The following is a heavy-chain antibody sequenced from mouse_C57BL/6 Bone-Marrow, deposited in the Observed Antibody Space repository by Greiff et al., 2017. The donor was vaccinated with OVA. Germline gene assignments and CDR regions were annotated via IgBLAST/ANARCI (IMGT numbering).Heavy chain of an antibody. CDR1: GYTFTSYW. V-gene: IGHV1-74*01. Sequence: QVQLPQPGAELVKPGASVKVSCKASGYTFTSYWMHWVKQRPGQGLEWIGRIHPSDSDPNYNQTFKGKATLTVDKSSRTAYMQLSSLTSEDSAVYYCAIGYNFDYWGQGTTLTVSS. CDR2: IHPSDSDP. J-gene: IGHJ2*01. D-gene: IGHD1-3*01. CDR3: AIGYNFDY.